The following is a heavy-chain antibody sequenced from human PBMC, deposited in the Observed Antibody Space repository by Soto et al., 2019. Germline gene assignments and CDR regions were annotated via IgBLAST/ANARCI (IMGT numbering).Heavy chain of an antibody. CDR2: IYPGDSDT. J-gene: IGHJ3*02. D-gene: IGHD3-3*01. CDR1: GYSFTSYW. CDR3: ARRKITIFGVVNDAFDI. Sequence: GESLKISCKGSGYSFTSYWIGWVRQMPGKGLEWMGIIYPGDSDTRYSPSFQGQVTISADKSISTAYLQWSSLKASDTAMYYCARRKITIFGVVNDAFDICGQGTMVPV. V-gene: IGHV5-51*01.